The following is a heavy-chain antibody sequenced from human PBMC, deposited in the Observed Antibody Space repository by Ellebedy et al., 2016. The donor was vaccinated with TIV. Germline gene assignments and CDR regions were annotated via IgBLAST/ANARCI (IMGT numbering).Heavy chain of an antibody. CDR3: ATDGSYGDYVFPAHAFAF. D-gene: IGHD4-17*01. CDR1: GFSFRSYW. J-gene: IGHJ3*01. Sequence: GESLKISCGASGFSFRSYWMTWVRQAPGKGLEWVANMRDEGSEKYYVESVRGRFTISRDNAKNSLYLQMNSLTAEDMAVYYCATDGSYGDYVFPAHAFAFWGRGTMVTVSS. CDR2: MRDEGSEK. V-gene: IGHV3-7*01.